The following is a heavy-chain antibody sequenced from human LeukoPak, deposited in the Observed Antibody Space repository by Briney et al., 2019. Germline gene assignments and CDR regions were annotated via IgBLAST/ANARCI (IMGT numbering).Heavy chain of an antibody. J-gene: IGHJ6*03. Sequence: GGSLRLSCAASGFTFSSYGMSWVRQAPGKGLEWVSAISGSCGSTYYADSVKGRFTISRDNSKNTLYLQMNSLRAEDTAVYYCAKTMTTVTQRPRDYYYYMDVWGKGTTVTISS. CDR1: GFTFSSYG. CDR2: ISGSCGST. D-gene: IGHD4-17*01. CDR3: AKTMTTVTQRPRDYYYYMDV. V-gene: IGHV3-23*01.